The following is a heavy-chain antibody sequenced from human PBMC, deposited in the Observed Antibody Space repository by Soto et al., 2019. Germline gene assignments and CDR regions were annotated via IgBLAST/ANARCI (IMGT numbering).Heavy chain of an antibody. J-gene: IGHJ6*02. V-gene: IGHV3-72*01. D-gene: IGHD6-19*01. CDR3: AMLGGWSGGSSGMDV. CDR2: IRRKANSYTT. Sequence: EVQLVESGGGLVQPGGSLRLSCAASELIFSDYHMDWVRQAPGKGLEWVGRIRRKANSYTTEYAASVKGRFTISRDDSKNSLYLQMNSLKSEDTAVYYCAMLGGWSGGSSGMDVWGQGTTVTVSS. CDR1: ELIFSDYH.